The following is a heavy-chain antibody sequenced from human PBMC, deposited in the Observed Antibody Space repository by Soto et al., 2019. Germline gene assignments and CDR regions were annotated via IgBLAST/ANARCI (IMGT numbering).Heavy chain of an antibody. CDR3: ARDVVVPAAILMAYHYYGMDV. J-gene: IGHJ6*02. CDR1: GYTFTSYY. D-gene: IGHD2-2*02. V-gene: IGHV1-46*01. Sequence: ASVKVSCKASGYTFTSYYMHWVRQAPGQGLEWMGIINPSGGSTSYAQKFQGRVTMTRDTSTSTVYMELSSLRSEDTAVYYCARDVVVPAAILMAYHYYGMDVWGQGTTVTVSS. CDR2: INPSGGST.